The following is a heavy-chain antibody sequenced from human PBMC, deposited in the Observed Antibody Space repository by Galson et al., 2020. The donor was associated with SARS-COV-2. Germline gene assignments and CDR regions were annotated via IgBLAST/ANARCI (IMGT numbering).Heavy chain of an antibody. D-gene: IGHD2-2*01. Sequence: SETLSLTCAVYGGSFSGCSWTWVRQAPGKGLEWIGEINFGGDTKYSPSLRSRVTLSVDTSKNQFSLKLRSVSAADTALYYCARGRQGVVPSPVLGLGPFYSYYYMDVCGKGTTVTVSS. CDR3: ARGRQGVVPSPVLGLGPFYSYYYMDV. CDR2: INFGGDT. J-gene: IGHJ6*03. V-gene: IGHV4-34*01. CDR1: GGSFSGCS.